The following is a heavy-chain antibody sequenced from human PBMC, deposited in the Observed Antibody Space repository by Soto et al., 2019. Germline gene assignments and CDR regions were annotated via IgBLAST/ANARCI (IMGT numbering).Heavy chain of an antibody. D-gene: IGHD2-2*03. CDR1: GGSISSGGYY. CDR3: ARTGERWILGYYFDY. J-gene: IGHJ4*02. Sequence: QVQLQESGPGLVKPSQTLSLTCAVSGGSISSGGYYWSWIRQHPGKGLEWIGYIYYSGSTYYNPSLKSRVTIAGDTSKNQFSRKLSSVTAADTAVYYCARTGERWILGYYFDYWGQGTLVTVSS. V-gene: IGHV4-31*11. CDR2: IYYSGST.